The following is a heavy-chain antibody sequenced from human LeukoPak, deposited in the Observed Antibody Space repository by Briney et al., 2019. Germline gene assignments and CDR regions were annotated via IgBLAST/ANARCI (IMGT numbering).Heavy chain of an antibody. V-gene: IGHV4-34*01. CDR2: INHSGST. D-gene: IGHD6-6*01. Sequence: SETLSLTCAVYGGSFSGYYWSWIRQSPGKGLEWIGEINHSGSTNYNPSLKSRVTISVDTSKNQFSLKLSSVTAADTAVYYCARSHSAARVIDYWGQGTLVTVSS. CDR3: ARSHSAARVIDY. CDR1: GGSFSGYY. J-gene: IGHJ4*02.